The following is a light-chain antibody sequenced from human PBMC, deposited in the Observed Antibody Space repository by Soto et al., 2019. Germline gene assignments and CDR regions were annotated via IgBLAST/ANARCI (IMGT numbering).Light chain of an antibody. CDR3: QQYGSSPYT. J-gene: IGKJ2*01. CDR1: QSVSSSF. CDR2: GAS. Sequence: EIVLTQSPGTLSVSPGQRATLSCRASQSVSSSFLAWYQQKPGQAPRLLIYGASSRATGIPDRFSGSESGPDFTLTISRLEPEDFGVYYCQQYGSSPYTFGQGPKLEIK. V-gene: IGKV3-20*01.